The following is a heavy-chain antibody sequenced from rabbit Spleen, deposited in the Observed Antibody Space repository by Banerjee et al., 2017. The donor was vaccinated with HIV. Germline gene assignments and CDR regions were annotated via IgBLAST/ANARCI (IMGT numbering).Heavy chain of an antibody. CDR1: GFSFSSYYY. D-gene: IGHD1-1*01. Sequence: QSLEESGGDLVKPGASLTLACTASGFSFSSYYYMCWVRQAPGKGLEWIACIYAGFSDVTYYASWAKGRFTISQTSPTTVTLQMTSLTAADTATYFCARDTSSSFSSYGMDLWGPGTLVTVS. J-gene: IGHJ6*01. CDR3: ARDTSSSFSSYGMDL. V-gene: IGHV1S40*01. CDR2: IYAGFSDVT.